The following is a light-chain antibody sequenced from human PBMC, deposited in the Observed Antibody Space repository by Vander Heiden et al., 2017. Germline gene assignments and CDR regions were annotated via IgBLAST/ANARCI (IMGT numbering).Light chain of an antibody. V-gene: IGLV1-36*01. Sequence: QSVLTQPPSVSVVPRQRATISCSGSYSNIGNNAVNWYQQLPGKAPKLLIYLNDLLPSGVSDRFAGSRSGTSASLAISGLRSDDEAHYYCATWDDSLKHWVFGGGTKVTVL. CDR2: LND. CDR3: ATWDDSLKHWV. J-gene: IGLJ3*02. CDR1: YSNIGNNA.